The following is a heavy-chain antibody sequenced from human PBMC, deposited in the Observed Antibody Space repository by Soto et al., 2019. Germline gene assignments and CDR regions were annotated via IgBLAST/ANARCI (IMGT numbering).Heavy chain of an antibody. CDR3: ARKGSSWYVHYFDS. J-gene: IGHJ4*02. CDR1: GGSISSYY. D-gene: IGHD6-13*01. Sequence: QVQLQESGPGLVKPSETLSLTCNVSGGSISSYYWSWIRQPPGKGLEWIGYIYYSGGTNYNPSLKSRVTILVDASKNQFSLELSSVTAADTAVYYCARKGSSWYVHYFDSWDQGTLVTVSS. CDR2: IYYSGGT. V-gene: IGHV4-59*01.